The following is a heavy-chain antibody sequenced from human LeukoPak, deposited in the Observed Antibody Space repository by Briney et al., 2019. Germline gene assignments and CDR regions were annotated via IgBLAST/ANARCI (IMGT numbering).Heavy chain of an antibody. Sequence: PGGSLRLSCAASGFTFSSYEMNWVRQAPGKGLEWVSYISSSGSTIYYADSVKGRFTISRDNAKNSLYLQMNSLRAEDTAVYYCARDIPNNYYYYYGMDVWSQGTTVTVSS. CDR2: ISSSGSTI. CDR3: ARDIPNNYYYYYGMDV. J-gene: IGHJ6*02. CDR1: GFTFSSYE. V-gene: IGHV3-48*03.